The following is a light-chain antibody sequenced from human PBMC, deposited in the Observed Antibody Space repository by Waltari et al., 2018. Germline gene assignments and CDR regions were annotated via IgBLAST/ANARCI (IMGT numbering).Light chain of an antibody. CDR3: SSYRSSSTPQYV. J-gene: IGLJ1*01. V-gene: IGLV2-14*01. Sequence: YNYVSWYQENPGKAPKLMIYEVSNRPSGVSNRFSGSKSGDTASLTISGLQAEDEANYYCSSYRSSSTPQYVFGTGTKVTVL. CDR1: YNY. CDR2: EVS.